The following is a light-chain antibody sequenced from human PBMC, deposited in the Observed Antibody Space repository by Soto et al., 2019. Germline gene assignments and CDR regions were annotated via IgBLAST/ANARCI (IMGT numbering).Light chain of an antibody. CDR1: SSDVGSFNL. CDR3: CSYAGSSTTWV. V-gene: IGLV2-23*02. J-gene: IGLJ3*02. Sequence: QSVLTQPASVSGSTGQSISISCTGTSSDVGSFNLVSWYQQHPGKAPNLMIYEVSKRPSGVSNRFSGSKSGNTASLTISGLQAEDEADDYCCSYAGSSTTWVFGGETKLTVL. CDR2: EVS.